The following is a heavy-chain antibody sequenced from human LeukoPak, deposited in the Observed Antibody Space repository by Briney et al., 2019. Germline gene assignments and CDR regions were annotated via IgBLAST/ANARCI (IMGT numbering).Heavy chain of an antibody. V-gene: IGHV1-8*03. Sequence: SVKVSCKASGYTFTSYDINWVRQATGQGLEWMGWMNPNSGNTGYAQKFQGRVTITRNTSISTAYMELSSLRSEDTAVYYCARGRLRYDFWSGYPVFDYWGQGTLVTVSS. CDR3: ARGRLRYDFWSGYPVFDY. CDR2: MNPNSGNT. D-gene: IGHD3-3*01. CDR1: GYTFTSYD. J-gene: IGHJ4*02.